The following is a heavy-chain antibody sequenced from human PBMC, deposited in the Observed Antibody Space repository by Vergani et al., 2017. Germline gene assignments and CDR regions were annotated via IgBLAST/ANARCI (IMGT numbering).Heavy chain of an antibody. CDR1: GASITSGSFY. V-gene: IGHV4-61*02. Sequence: QVHLHEAGPGLVKPSQTLSLTCTVSGASITSGSFYWSWIRQPAGKGLEWIGRIHASGTTNYNPTLRSRVTHSVDTSKNQLSLKMSSITAADTAVYYCVTDFWRSDLRGVYWFDTWGQGTLVSVSS. CDR3: VTDFWRSDLRGVYWFDT. D-gene: IGHD3-3*01. J-gene: IGHJ5*02. CDR2: IHASGTT.